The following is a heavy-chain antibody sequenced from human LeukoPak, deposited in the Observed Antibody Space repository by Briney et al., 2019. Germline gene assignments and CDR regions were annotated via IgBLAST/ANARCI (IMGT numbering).Heavy chain of an antibody. V-gene: IGHV4-38-2*02. Sequence: SETLSLTCSVSGYSISSAYYWGWIRQPPGKGLEWIGTMYHSGSTNYNPSLKSRVTISVDTSKNQFSLKLSSVTAADTAVYFCTRGFRGDNFDYWGQGTLVTVSS. CDR1: GYSISSAYY. CDR2: MYHSGST. J-gene: IGHJ4*02. D-gene: IGHD7-27*01. CDR3: TRGFRGDNFDY.